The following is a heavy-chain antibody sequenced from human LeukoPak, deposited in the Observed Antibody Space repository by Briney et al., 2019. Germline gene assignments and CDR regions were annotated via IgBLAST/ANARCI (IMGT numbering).Heavy chain of an antibody. D-gene: IGHD3-9*01. CDR3: ARAVAYYDILTGYYPDAFDI. J-gene: IGHJ3*02. V-gene: IGHV4-61*01. Sequence: PSETLSLTCTVSGGSISSGSYYWSWIRQPPGKGLEWIGYIYYSGSTNYNPSLKSRVTISVDTSKNQFSLKLSSVTAADTAVYYCARAVAYYDILTGYYPDAFDIWGQGTMVTVSS. CDR1: GGSISSGSYY. CDR2: IYYSGST.